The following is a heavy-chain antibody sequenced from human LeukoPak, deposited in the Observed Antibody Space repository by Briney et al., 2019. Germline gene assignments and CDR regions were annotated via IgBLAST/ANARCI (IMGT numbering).Heavy chain of an antibody. Sequence: SVKVSCKASGGTFSSYAISWVRQAPGQGLEWMGGIIPIFGTANYAQKFQGRVTITADESTSTAYMELSSLRSEDTAVYYCAREGLADFWSGYSAPVRLETKYKLVWFDPWGQGTLVTVSS. CDR1: GGTFSSYA. V-gene: IGHV1-69*13. CDR2: IIPIFGTA. CDR3: AREGLADFWSGYSAPVRLETKYKLVWFDP. D-gene: IGHD3-3*01. J-gene: IGHJ5*02.